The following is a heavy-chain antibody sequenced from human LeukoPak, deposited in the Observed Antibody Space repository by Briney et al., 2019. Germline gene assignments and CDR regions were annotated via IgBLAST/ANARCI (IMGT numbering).Heavy chain of an antibody. CDR3: ARHLGSSWRYNWFDP. Sequence: KTSETLSLTCAVYGGSFSGYYWSWIRQPPGKGPEWIGEINHSGSTNYNPSLKSRVTISVDTSKNQFSLKLSSVTAADTAVYYCARHLGSSWRYNWFDPWGQGTLVTVSS. D-gene: IGHD6-13*01. J-gene: IGHJ5*02. V-gene: IGHV4-34*01. CDR1: GGSFSGYY. CDR2: INHSGST.